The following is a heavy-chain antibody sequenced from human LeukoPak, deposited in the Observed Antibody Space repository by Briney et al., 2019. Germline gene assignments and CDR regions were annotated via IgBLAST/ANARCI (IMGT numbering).Heavy chain of an antibody. CDR1: GFTFDDYA. D-gene: IGHD2-2*01. Sequence: GRSLRLSCAASGFTFDDYAMHWVRHAPGKGLEWVSGISWNSGSIGYADSVRGRFTISRDNAKNSLYLQMNSLRAEDTALYYCGKAKRTAGAFDIWGQGTMVTVSS. CDR2: ISWNSGSI. V-gene: IGHV3-9*01. CDR3: GKAKRTAGAFDI. J-gene: IGHJ3*02.